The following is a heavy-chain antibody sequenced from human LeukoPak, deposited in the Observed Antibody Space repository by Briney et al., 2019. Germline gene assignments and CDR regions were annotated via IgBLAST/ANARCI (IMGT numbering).Heavy chain of an antibody. CDR3: AADHRETLGELPGAFDI. D-gene: IGHD1-26*01. V-gene: IGHV1-18*01. CDR1: GYTFTSYG. CDR2: ISAYNGNT. Sequence: ASVKVSCKASGYTFTSYGISWVRQAPGQGLEWMGWISAYNGNTNYARKLQGRVTMTTDTSTYTAYMELRSLRSDDTAVYYCAADHRETLGELPGAFDIWGQGTMVTVSS. J-gene: IGHJ3*02.